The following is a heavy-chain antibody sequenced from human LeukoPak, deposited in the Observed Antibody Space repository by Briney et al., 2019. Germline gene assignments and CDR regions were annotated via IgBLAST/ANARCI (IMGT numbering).Heavy chain of an antibody. CDR2: IYTSGST. V-gene: IGHV4-61*02. CDR1: GGSISSGSYY. D-gene: IGHD3-3*01. CDR3: ARNDYDSLGYFDY. J-gene: IGHJ4*02. Sequence: KSSQTLSLTCTVSGGSISSGSYYWSWIRQPAGKGLEWIGRIYTSGSTNYNPSLKSRVTISVDTSKNQFSLKLSSVTAADTAVYYCARNDYDSLGYFDYWGQGTLVTVSS.